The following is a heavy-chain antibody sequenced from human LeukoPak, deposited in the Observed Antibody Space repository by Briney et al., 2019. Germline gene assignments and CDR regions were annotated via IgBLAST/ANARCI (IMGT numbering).Heavy chain of an antibody. CDR1: GFTFSSYW. Sequence: GGSLRLSCAASGFTFSSYWMHWVRQAPGKGLVWVSRINSDGSSTSYADSVKGRFTISGDNAKNTLYLQMNSLRAEDTAVYYCAVRGYSGYDTSYFDYWGQGTLVTVSS. D-gene: IGHD5-12*01. CDR3: AVRGYSGYDTSYFDY. CDR2: INSDGSST. V-gene: IGHV3-74*01. J-gene: IGHJ4*02.